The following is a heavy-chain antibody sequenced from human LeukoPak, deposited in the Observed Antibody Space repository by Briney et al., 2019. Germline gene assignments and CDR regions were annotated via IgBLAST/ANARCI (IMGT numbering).Heavy chain of an antibody. CDR2: ISSSGSNI. Sequence: GGSLRLSCAASGFTFSDYYMSWIRQAPGKGLEWVSYISSSGSNIYYADSMKGRFTISRDNTKNSLYLQMNSLRAEDTAVYYCARSSTTYYYDTSSHYWGQGTLVTVSS. V-gene: IGHV3-11*04. J-gene: IGHJ4*02. CDR1: GFTFSDYY. CDR3: ARSSTTYYYDTSSHY. D-gene: IGHD3-22*01.